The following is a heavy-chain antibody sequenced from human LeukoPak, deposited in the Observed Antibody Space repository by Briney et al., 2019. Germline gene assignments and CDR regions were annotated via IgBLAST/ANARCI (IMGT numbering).Heavy chain of an antibody. CDR1: DGSISSSDYY. CDR2: IYYSGTT. CDR3: ARHGGMVRGFTDAFDI. V-gene: IGHV4-39*01. J-gene: IGHJ3*02. D-gene: IGHD3-10*01. Sequence: PSETLSLTCTVSDGSISSSDYYWGWIRQPPGKGLEWIGSIYYSGTTYYSPSLKSRVTISVDSSKNQFSLKLSSVTAADTAVYYCARHGGMVRGFTDAFDIWGQGTMVTVSS.